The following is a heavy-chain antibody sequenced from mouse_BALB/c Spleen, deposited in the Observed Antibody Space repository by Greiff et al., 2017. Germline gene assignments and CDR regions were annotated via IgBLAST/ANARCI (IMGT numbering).Heavy chain of an antibody. D-gene: IGHD2-4*01. V-gene: IGHV1-18*01. CDR3: ARKGESTMITRFAD. CDR2: INPNNGGT. CDR1: GYTFTDYN. J-gene: IGHJ3*01. Sequence: EVKLMESGPELVKPGASVKIPCKASGYTFTDYNMDWVKQSHGKSLEWIGDINPNNGGTIYNQKFKGKATLTVDKSSSTAYMELRSLTSEDTAVYYCARKGESTMITRFADWGQGTLVIVSA.